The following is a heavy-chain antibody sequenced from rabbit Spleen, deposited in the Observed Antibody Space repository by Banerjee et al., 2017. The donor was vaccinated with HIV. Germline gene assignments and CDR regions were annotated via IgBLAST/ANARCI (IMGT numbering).Heavy chain of an antibody. V-gene: IGHV1S40*01. CDR3: ARDAGSYDYIDVYFNL. CDR2: IYTGNGKT. Sequence: QSLEESGGDLVKPGASLTLTCIASGVSFSVSSYMCWVRQAPGKGLEWIGCIYTGNGKTYYASWAKGRFTISKSSSTTVTLQMTSLTAADTATYFCARDAGSYDYIDVYFNLWGPGTLVTVS. D-gene: IGHD8-1*01. CDR1: GVSFSVSSY. J-gene: IGHJ4*01.